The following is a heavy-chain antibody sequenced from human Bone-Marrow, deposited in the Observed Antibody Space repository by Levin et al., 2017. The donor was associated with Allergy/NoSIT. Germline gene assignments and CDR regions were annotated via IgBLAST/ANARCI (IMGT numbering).Heavy chain of an antibody. D-gene: IGHD2-2*01. CDR1: GFTVSSNY. Sequence: PGGSLRLSCVASGFTVSSNYMNWVRQAPGKGLEWVSVIYSGGSTYYADSVKGRFTIYRDNSKNTLYLQMSSLRAEDTAVYYCATDRAYCSNTTCYLPDAFDIWGQGTMVTVSS. CDR2: IYSGGST. CDR3: ATDRAYCSNTTCYLPDAFDI. V-gene: IGHV3-66*01. J-gene: IGHJ3*02.